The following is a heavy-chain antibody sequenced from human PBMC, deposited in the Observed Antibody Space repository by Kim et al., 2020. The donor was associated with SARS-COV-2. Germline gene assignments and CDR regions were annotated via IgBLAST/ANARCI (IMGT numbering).Heavy chain of an antibody. CDR1: GFTFSSYW. CDR3: ARAGLGLRGSWGYYGMDV. Sequence: GGSLRLSCAASGFTFSSYWMHWVRQAPGKGLVWVSRINSDGSSTSYADSVKGRFTISRDNAKNTLYLQMNSLRAEDTAVYYCARAGLGLRGSWGYYGMDVWGQGTTVTVSS. D-gene: IGHD5-12*01. J-gene: IGHJ6*02. V-gene: IGHV3-74*01. CDR2: INSDGSST.